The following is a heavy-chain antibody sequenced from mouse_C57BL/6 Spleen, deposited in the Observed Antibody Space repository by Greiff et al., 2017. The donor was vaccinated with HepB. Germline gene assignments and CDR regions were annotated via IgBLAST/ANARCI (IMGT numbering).Heavy chain of an antibody. CDR1: GYTFTSYW. D-gene: IGHD1-1*01. V-gene: IGHV1-64*01. CDR2: IHPNSGST. Sequence: QVQLQQSGAELVKPGASVKLSCKASGYTFTSYWMHWVKQRPGQGLEWIGMIHPNSGSTNYNEKFKSKATLTVDKSSSTAYMQLSSLTSEDSAVYYCARGGVFYGSSYLIDYWGQGTTLTVSS. CDR3: ARGGVFYGSSYLIDY. J-gene: IGHJ2*01.